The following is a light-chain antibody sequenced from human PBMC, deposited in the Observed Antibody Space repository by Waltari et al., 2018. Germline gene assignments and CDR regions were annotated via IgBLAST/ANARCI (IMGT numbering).Light chain of an antibody. Sequence: EIVMTQPPATLPVSPGERATLSCRASQSVSSNVAWYQQRPGQAPRLLIYGASTRATGIPARFSGSGSGTEFTLTISSLQSEDFAVYYCQQYNNWPRTFGQGTKVEIK. CDR2: GAS. CDR3: QQYNNWPRT. V-gene: IGKV3-15*01. J-gene: IGKJ1*01. CDR1: QSVSSN.